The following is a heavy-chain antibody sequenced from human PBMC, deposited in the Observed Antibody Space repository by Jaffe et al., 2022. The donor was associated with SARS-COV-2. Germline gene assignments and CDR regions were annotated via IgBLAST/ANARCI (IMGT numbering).Heavy chain of an antibody. J-gene: IGHJ6*02. V-gene: IGHV3-48*03. D-gene: IGHD3-3*01. CDR1: GFTFSSYE. CDR3: ARDNAWSGFTYYYYYGMDV. CDR2: ISSSGSTI. Sequence: EVQLVESGGGLVQPGGSLRLSCAASGFTFSSYEMNWVRQAPGKGLEWVSYISSSGSTIYYADSVKGRFTISRDNAKNSLYLQMNSLRAEDTAVYYCARDNAWSGFTYYYYYGMDVWGQGTTVTVSS.